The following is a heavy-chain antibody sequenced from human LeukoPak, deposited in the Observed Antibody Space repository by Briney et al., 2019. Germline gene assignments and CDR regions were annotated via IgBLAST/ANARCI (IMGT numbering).Heavy chain of an antibody. CDR3: AEAPYYYYGMDV. V-gene: IGHV4-30-4*01. Sequence: SQTLSLTCTVSGGSISSGDYYWSWIRQPPGKGLEWIGYIYYSGSTYYNPSLKSRVTISVDTSKNQSSLKLSSVTAADTAVYYCAEAPYYYYGMDVWGQGTTVTVSS. CDR2: IYYSGST. CDR1: GGSISSGDYY. J-gene: IGHJ6*02.